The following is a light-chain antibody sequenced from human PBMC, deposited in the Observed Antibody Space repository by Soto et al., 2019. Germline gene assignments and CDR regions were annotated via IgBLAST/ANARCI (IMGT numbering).Light chain of an antibody. V-gene: IGKV1-5*01. CDR3: QQYNSYLT. Sequence: DIQMTQSPSTLFASVGDRVSITCRASQSISSRLAWYQQKPGKAPKLLIYDASGLQSGVPLRFSGSGSGTEFTLTISSLQPDDFATYYCQQYNSYLTFGQGTKLEIK. CDR1: QSISSR. J-gene: IGKJ2*01. CDR2: DAS.